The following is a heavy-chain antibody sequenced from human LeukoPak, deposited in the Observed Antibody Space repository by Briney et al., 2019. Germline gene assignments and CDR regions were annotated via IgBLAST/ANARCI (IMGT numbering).Heavy chain of an antibody. CDR3: TNVYYYDSSGYYFRCRRDFDY. D-gene: IGHD3-22*01. Sequence: GVSLRLSRAASGFTLSNAWMSWVRLAPGEGLEWVGRIKSKTDDWTTDHAALANGRFTLSRDDSQNTLHLKLNSRTTQDTAGYYSTNVYYYDSSGYYFRCRRDFDYWGQGTLVTVSS. J-gene: IGHJ4*02. V-gene: IGHV3-15*01. CDR2: IKSKTDDWTT. CDR1: GFTLSNAW.